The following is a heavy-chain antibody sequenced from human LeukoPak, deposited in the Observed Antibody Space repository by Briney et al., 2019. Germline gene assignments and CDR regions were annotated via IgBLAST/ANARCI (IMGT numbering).Heavy chain of an antibody. J-gene: IGHJ4*02. V-gene: IGHV3-23*01. CDR1: GFTFSDYV. D-gene: IGHD2-15*01. Sequence: GESLRLSCAASGFTFSDYVMIWVRQAPGRGVEWVSGITASGDRTFYGDSVRGRFTMPRDNSKNTVYLQMNSLRVDDTAVYYCARRDIVVVVSASDYWGQGTLVTVSS. CDR2: ITASGDRT. CDR3: ARRDIVVVVSASDY.